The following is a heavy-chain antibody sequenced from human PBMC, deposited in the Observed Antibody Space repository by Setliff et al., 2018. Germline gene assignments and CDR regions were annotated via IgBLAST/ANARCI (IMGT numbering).Heavy chain of an antibody. V-gene: IGHV4-38-2*02. D-gene: IGHD5-18*01. Sequence: SETLSLTCTVSGYSISSGYYWGWIRQPPGKGLEWLGSFFHTGSTYYKSSLESRVTMSVDTSKNQFALNLRSVAAADAAVYYCVRDRTAYSYGLDVWGQGTTVTVSS. CDR1: GYSISSGYY. CDR3: VRDRTAYSYGLDV. CDR2: FFHTGST. J-gene: IGHJ6*02.